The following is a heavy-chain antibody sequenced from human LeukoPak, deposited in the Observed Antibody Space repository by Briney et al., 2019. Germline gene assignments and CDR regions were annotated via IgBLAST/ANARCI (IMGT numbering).Heavy chain of an antibody. CDR2: INTNTGNP. Sequence: GASVKVSCKASGYTFTSYAMNWVRQAPGQELEWMGWINTNTGNPTYAQGFTGRFVFSLDTSVSTAYLQISSLKAEDTAVYYCARFLIPLYCSSTSCPNWFDPWGQGTLVTVSS. CDR3: ARFLIPLYCSSTSCPNWFDP. J-gene: IGHJ5*02. V-gene: IGHV7-4-1*02. CDR1: GYTFTSYA. D-gene: IGHD2-2*01.